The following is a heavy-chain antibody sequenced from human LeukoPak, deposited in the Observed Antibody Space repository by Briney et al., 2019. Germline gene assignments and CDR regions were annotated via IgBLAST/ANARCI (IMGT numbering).Heavy chain of an antibody. CDR1: GFTFSSYA. J-gene: IGHJ6*03. V-gene: IGHV3-64*01. CDR3: ARAPSYYYYYVDV. Sequence: GGSLRLSCVASGFTFSSYAMHWVRQAPGKGLDYVSAISSNGASTYYANSVKGRFTISRDNSKNTLYLQMGSLRTEDMAVYYCARAPSYYYYYVDVWGKGTTVTVSS. CDR2: ISSNGAST.